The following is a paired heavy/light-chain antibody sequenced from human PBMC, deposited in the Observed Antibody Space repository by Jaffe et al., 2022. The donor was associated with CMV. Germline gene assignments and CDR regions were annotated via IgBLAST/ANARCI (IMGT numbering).Light chain of an antibody. CDR2: DAF. CDR1: QSISSD. J-gene: IGKJ1*01. V-gene: IGKV3-11*01. Sequence: EIVLTQSPATLSLSPGERATLACRASQSISSDLSWFQQKPGQAPRLVIYDAFNRASGIPARFSGSGSGTDFTLTISSLEPEDFAVYYCQQRSQWPRTFGQGTKVEIK. CDR3: QQRSQWPRT.
Heavy chain of an antibody. V-gene: IGHV4-4*07. D-gene: IGHD3-16*01. CDR1: GGSVDNYF. CDR3: ARESDYIWRL. J-gene: IGHJ4*02. CDR2: IYSSGSA. Sequence: QVQLQESGPRLVKPSETLSLTCTVSGGSVDNYFWSWIRQPAGKGLEWIARIYSSGSANYNPSVDGRVTMSIDTSKNQFSLNLRSVTAADTAIYYCARESDYIWRLWGQGILVTVSS.